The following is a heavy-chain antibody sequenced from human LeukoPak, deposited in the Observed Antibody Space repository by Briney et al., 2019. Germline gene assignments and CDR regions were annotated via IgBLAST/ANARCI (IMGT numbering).Heavy chain of an antibody. CDR1: GFAFSTYE. CDR3: AREFGVLTYYYDSSDPKYFDY. J-gene: IGHJ4*02. D-gene: IGHD3-22*01. CDR2: IGTSDNTR. Sequence: GGSLRLSCAASGFAFSTYEMNWVRQAPGKGLEWVSYIGTSDNTRYYADSVKGRFTISRDNAWNSLYLQMNSLRAEDTAVYYCAREFGVLTYYYDSSDPKYFDYWGQGTLVTVSS. V-gene: IGHV3-48*03.